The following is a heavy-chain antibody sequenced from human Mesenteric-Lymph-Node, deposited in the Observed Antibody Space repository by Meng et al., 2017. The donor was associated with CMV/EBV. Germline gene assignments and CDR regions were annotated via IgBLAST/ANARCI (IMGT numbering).Heavy chain of an antibody. CDR2: ISSSSSYI. V-gene: IGHV3-21*01. CDR3: AKEISGMDV. J-gene: IGHJ6*02. Sequence: GESLKISCVASGFTFSSYSMNWVRQAPGKGLEWVSSISSSSSYIYDADSVKGRFTISRDNAKNSLYLQMNSLRPEDTAVYYCAKEISGMDVWGQGTTVTVSS. CDR1: GFTFSSYS.